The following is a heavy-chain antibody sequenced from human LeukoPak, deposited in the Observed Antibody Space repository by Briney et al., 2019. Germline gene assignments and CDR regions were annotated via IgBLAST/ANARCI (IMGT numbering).Heavy chain of an antibody. CDR2: INPSGGST. CDR3: ARGAPTTRIGAGRFDY. V-gene: IGHV1-46*01. Sequence: GASVTVSCKAFGYSLTNYYVHWVRQAPGQGLEWMGEINPSGGSTSYAQKVHGRISVTRDTYTNTDYMDLRRLRSEDTATYYCARGAPTTRIGAGRFDYWGQGSLLTVAS. CDR1: GYSLTNYY. D-gene: IGHD5-12*01. J-gene: IGHJ4*02.